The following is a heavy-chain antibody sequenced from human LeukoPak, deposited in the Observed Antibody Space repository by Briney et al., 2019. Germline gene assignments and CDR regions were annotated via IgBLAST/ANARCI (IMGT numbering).Heavy chain of an antibody. CDR3: AGWRAGADAFDI. CDR2: INPNTGVT. J-gene: IGHJ3*02. D-gene: IGHD1-26*01. CDR1: ECTFTGYN. V-gene: IGHV1-2*02. Sequence: GASVKVSCKASECTFTGYNIHWVRQAPGQGLEWMGWINPNTGVTNITQRFQGRVTMTRDTSISTAYMELSRLRSDDTAVYYCAGWRAGADAFDIWGQGTMVTVSS.